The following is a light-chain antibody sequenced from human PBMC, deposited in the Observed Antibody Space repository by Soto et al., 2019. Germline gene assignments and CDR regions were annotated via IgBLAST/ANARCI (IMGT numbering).Light chain of an antibody. CDR1: QSVSSSY. CDR2: GAS. J-gene: IGKJ1*01. Sequence: EIVLTQSPGTLSLSPGERATLSCRASQSVSSSYLAWYQQKPGQAPRLLMYGASSRATGVPDRFSGSGSGTDFTLTISRLEPKTFEVYSCRQLGGSQTSGQGTK. CDR3: RQLGGSQT. V-gene: IGKV3-20*01.